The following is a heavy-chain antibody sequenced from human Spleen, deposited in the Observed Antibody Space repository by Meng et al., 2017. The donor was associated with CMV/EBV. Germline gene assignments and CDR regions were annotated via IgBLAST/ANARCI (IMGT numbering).Heavy chain of an antibody. D-gene: IGHD5-24*01. J-gene: IGHJ3*02. Sequence: GESLKISCAASGFTFSSYWMSWVHQAPGKGLEWVANIKQDGSEKYYVDSVKGRFTISRDNAKNSLYLQMNSLRAEDTAVYYCAREDGYTKRGAFDIWGQGTMVTVSS. CDR1: GFTFSSYW. CDR3: AREDGYTKRGAFDI. CDR2: IKQDGSEK. V-gene: IGHV3-7*01.